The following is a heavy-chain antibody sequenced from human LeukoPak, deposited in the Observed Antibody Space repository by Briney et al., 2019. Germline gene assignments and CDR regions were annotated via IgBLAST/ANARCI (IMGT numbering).Heavy chain of an antibody. Sequence: SETLSLTCTVSGGSISSYYWSWIRQPPGKGLEWIGYIYYSGSTNYNPSLKSRVTISVDTSKNQFSLKLSSVTAADTAVYYCARGGYDSPGEFDPWGQGTLVTVSS. CDR1: GGSISSYY. CDR3: ARGGYDSPGEFDP. D-gene: IGHD3-22*01. CDR2: IYYSGST. J-gene: IGHJ5*02. V-gene: IGHV4-59*01.